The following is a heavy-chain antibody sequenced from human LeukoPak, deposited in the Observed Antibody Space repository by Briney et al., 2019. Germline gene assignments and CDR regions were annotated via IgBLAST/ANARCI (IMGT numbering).Heavy chain of an antibody. Sequence: ASVKISCKGYGYTFTTYWIAWVRQMPGKGLEWMGIIYPGDSDTRYSPSFQGQVTISADKSVSTAYLQWSRLKASDTAMYYCARGHCSSTSCSGDAFDIWGRGTMVTVSP. CDR1: GYTFTTYW. J-gene: IGHJ3*02. CDR3: ARGHCSSTSCSGDAFDI. V-gene: IGHV5-51*01. CDR2: IYPGDSDT. D-gene: IGHD2-2*01.